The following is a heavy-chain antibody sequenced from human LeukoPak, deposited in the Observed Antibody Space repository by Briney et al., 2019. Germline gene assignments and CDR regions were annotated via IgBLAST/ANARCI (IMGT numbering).Heavy chain of an antibody. V-gene: IGHV1-2*02. CDR2: INPNSGGT. Sequence: GASVKVSCKASGHTFTGYYMHWVRQAPGQGLEWMGWINPNSGGTNYAQKFQGRVTMTRDTSISTAYMELSRLRSDDTAVYYCARDSSWDSSGYWSYFDYWGQGTLVTVSS. J-gene: IGHJ4*02. CDR1: GHTFTGYY. D-gene: IGHD3-22*01. CDR3: ARDSSWDSSGYWSYFDY.